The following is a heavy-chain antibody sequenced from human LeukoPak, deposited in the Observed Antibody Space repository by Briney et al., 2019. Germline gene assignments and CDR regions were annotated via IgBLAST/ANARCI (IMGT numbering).Heavy chain of an antibody. V-gene: IGHV3-23*01. D-gene: IGHD1-26*01. CDR1: GFTFSSYA. CDR2: ISGSAAGT. Sequence: QPGGSLRLSCAASGFTFSSYAMSWVRQAPGKGLEWVSGISGSAAGTYYADSAKGRFTISRDNSKNAVYLQMSSLRAEDTAVYYCAKRPSGSYRALDYWGQGTLVTVSS. CDR3: AKRPSGSYRALDY. J-gene: IGHJ4*02.